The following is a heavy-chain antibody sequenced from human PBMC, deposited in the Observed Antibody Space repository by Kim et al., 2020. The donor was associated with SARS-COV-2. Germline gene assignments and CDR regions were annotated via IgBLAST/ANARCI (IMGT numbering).Heavy chain of an antibody. CDR2: T. Sequence: TKVSQKVQGRVTISRGTSASTVYMEVSSLRSEDTAVYYCARGGNWNDAFDYWGQGTLVTVSS. D-gene: IGHD1-1*01. V-gene: IGHV1-3*01. J-gene: IGHJ4*02. CDR3: ARGGNWNDAFDY.